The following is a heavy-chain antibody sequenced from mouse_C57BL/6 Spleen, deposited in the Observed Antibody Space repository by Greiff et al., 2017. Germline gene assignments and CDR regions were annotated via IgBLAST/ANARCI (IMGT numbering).Heavy chain of an antibody. CDR1: GYTFTSYG. Sequence: QVQLQQSGAELARPGASVKLSCKASGYTFTSYGISWVKQRTGQGLEWIGEIYPRSGNTYYNEKFKGKATLTADKSSSTAYMELRSLTSEDSAVYFCARKDDYDGYYFDYWGQGTTRTVSS. D-gene: IGHD2-4*01. J-gene: IGHJ2*01. CDR3: ARKDDYDGYYFDY. V-gene: IGHV1-81*01. CDR2: IYPRSGNT.